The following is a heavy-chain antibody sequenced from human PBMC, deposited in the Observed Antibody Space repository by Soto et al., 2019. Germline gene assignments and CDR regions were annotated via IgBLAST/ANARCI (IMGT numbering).Heavy chain of an antibody. CDR1: GFTFSSYA. Sequence: GGSLRLSCAASGFTFSSYAMSWVRQAPGKGLEWVSAISGSGGSTYYADSVKGRFTISRDNSKNTLYLQMNSLRAEDTAVYYCAKDQGYDYIWGTLNDYWGQGTLVTVSS. CDR2: ISGSGGST. J-gene: IGHJ4*02. CDR3: AKDQGYDYIWGTLNDY. D-gene: IGHD3-16*01. V-gene: IGHV3-23*01.